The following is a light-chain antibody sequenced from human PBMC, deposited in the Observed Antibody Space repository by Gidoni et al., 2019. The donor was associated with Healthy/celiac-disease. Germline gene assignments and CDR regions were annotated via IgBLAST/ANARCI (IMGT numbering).Light chain of an antibody. V-gene: IGKV2-28*01. CDR1: QSLLHSNGYNY. J-gene: IGKJ2*01. CDR2: LGS. Sequence: DIVLTRPTLSLPFPPGEPAAISCRSSQSLLHSNGYNYLDWYLQKPGQSPQLLIYLGSNRASGVPDRFSGSGSGTDFTLKISRVEAEDVGVYYCMQALQTPYTFGQGTKLEIK. CDR3: MQALQTPYT.